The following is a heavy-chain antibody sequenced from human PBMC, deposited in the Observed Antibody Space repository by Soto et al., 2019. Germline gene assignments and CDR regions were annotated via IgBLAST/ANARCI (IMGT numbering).Heavy chain of an antibody. Sequence: EVHLVESGGGLVRPGGSLRLSCAASVFTFTGYCMSWVRQAPGKGLEWVANIKQDGSEKYYVDSVKGRFTISRDNAENSLYLQMNSLRAEDTAVYYCTRRGCRGESYCCFDFWGQGTLVTVSS. CDR1: VFTFTGYC. J-gene: IGHJ4*02. D-gene: IGHD1-26*01. CDR2: IKQDGSEK. CDR3: TRRGCRGESYCCFDF. V-gene: IGHV3-7*01.